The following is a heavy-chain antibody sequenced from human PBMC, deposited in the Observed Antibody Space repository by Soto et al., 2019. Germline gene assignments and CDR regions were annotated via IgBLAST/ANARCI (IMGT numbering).Heavy chain of an antibody. D-gene: IGHD6-19*01. CDR2: IYYSGST. CDR3: ARHYSSGSRNWFDP. CDR1: GGSINSSSYF. V-gene: IGHV4-39*01. Sequence: SETLSLTCSVSGGSINSSSYFWGWVRQPPGKGLEWIGSIYYSGSTYYNPSLRSRVTISVDTSKNQFSLKLSSVTAADTAVFYCARHYSSGSRNWFDPWGQGTLVTVS. J-gene: IGHJ5*02.